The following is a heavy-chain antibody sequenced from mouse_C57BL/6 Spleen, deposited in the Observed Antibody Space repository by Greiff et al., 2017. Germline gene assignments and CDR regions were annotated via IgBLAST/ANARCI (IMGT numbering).Heavy chain of an antibody. CDR1: GYTFTSYW. CDR3: TIMLTAVVANYAMDY. CDR2: IYPGNSDT. V-gene: IGHV1-5*01. Sequence: VQLQQSGTVLARPGASVKMSCKTSGYTFTSYWMHWVKQRPGQGLEWIGAIYPGNSDTSYNQKFKGKAKLTAVTSASTAYMELSSLTNEDSAVYYCTIMLTAVVANYAMDYWGQGTSVTVSS. J-gene: IGHJ4*01. D-gene: IGHD1-1*01.